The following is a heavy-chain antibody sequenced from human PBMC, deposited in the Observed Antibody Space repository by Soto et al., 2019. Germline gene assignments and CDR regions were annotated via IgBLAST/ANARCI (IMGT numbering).Heavy chain of an antibody. CDR2: ISSSSSTI. V-gene: IGHV3-48*01. Sequence: EVQLVESGGGLVQPGGSLRLSCAASGFTFSSYSMNWVRQAPGKGLEWVSYISSSSSTIYYADSVKGRFTISGDNAKNSLYLQMNSLRAEDTAVYYCAREYYDNWFDPWGQGTLVTVSS. CDR1: GFTFSSYS. J-gene: IGHJ5*02. CDR3: AREYYDNWFDP. D-gene: IGHD3-22*01.